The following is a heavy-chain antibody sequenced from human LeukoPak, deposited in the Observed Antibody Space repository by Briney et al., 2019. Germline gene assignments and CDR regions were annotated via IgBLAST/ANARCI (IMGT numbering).Heavy chain of an antibody. CDR3: AKGCGDTFDY. CDR1: GFTFNNYA. CDR2: ISGSGGST. D-gene: IGHD5-18*01. V-gene: IGHV3-23*01. Sequence: GGSLRLSCAASGFTFNNYAMSWVRQAPGKGLEWVSAISGSGGSTYYADSVKGRFTISRDSSKNTLYLQMNSLRAEDTAVYYCAKGCGDTFDYWGQGTLVTVSS. J-gene: IGHJ4*02.